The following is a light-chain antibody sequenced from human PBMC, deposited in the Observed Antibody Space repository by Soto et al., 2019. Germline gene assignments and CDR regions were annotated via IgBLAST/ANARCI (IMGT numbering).Light chain of an antibody. CDR1: QSVSSN. CDR2: GAS. Sequence: EIVMTQSPATLSVSPGERATLSCRASQSVSSNLAWYQQKPGQAPRLLIYGASTRATGIPARFSGSGSGTEITLTISSLRSEDFAVYYCQQYNSWHPWTFGQGTKVEIK. CDR3: QQYNSWHPWT. J-gene: IGKJ1*01. V-gene: IGKV3D-15*01.